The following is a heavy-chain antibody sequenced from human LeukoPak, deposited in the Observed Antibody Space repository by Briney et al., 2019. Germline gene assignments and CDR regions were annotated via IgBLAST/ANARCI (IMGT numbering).Heavy chain of an antibody. CDR1: GYTFTSYY. CDR2: INPSGGST. V-gene: IGHV1-46*01. D-gene: IGHD3-3*01. CDR3: ARDSTTIFGGPQNLDPSFDY. Sequence: GASVKVSCKASGYTFTSYYMHWVRQAPGQGLEWMGIINPSGGSTSYAQKFQGRVTMTRDTSTSTVYMELSSLRSEDTAAYYCARDSTTIFGGPQNLDPSFDYWGQGILVTVSS. J-gene: IGHJ4*02.